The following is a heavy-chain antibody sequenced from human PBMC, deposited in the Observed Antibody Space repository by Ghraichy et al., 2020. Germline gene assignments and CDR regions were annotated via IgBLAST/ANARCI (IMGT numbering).Heavy chain of an antibody. V-gene: IGHV4-59*01. CDR1: GGSISSYY. D-gene: IGHD3-22*01. CDR3: ARLVYYYDSSGYVLSYYFDY. CDR2: IYYSGST. J-gene: IGHJ4*02. Sequence: SETLSLTCTVSGGSISSYYWSWIRQPPGKGLEWIGYIYYSGSTNYNPSLKSRVTISVDTSKNQFSLKLSSVTAADTAVYYCARLVYYYDSSGYVLSYYFDYWGQGTLVTVSS.